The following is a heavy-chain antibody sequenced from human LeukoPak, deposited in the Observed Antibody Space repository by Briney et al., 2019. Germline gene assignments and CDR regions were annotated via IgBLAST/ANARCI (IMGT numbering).Heavy chain of an antibody. CDR1: GGSFSGYY. CDR3: ARGQGYGDYEDY. Sequence: SETLSLTCAVYGGSFSGYYWSWIRQPPGKGLEWIGEINHSGSTNYNPSLKSRVTISVDTSKNRFPLKLSSVTAADTAVYYCARGQGYGDYEDYWGQGTLVTVSS. V-gene: IGHV4-34*01. CDR2: INHSGST. J-gene: IGHJ4*02. D-gene: IGHD4-17*01.